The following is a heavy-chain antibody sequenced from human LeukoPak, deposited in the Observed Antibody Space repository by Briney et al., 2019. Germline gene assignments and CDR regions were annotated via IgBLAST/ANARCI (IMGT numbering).Heavy chain of an antibody. D-gene: IGHD6-6*01. CDR1: GGPISSSSYY. CDR2: IYYSGST. J-gene: IGHJ4*02. CDR3: ARRNEYSSSGFDY. V-gene: IGHV4-39*01. Sequence: SETLSLTCTVSGGPISSSSYYWGWIRQPPGKGLEWIGSIYYSGSTYYNPSLKSRVTISVDTSKNQFSLKLSSVTAADTAVYYCARRNEYSSSGFDYWGQGTLVTVSS.